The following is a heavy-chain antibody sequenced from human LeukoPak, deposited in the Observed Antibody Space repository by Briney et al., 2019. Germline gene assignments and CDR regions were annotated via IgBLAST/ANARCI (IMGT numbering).Heavy chain of an antibody. Sequence: GRSLRLSCAASGFTFSSYGMHWVPQAPGKGLEWVAVIWYDGSNKYYADSVKGRFTISRDNSKNTLYLQMNSLRAEDTAVYYCARERLGISLDYWGQGTLVTVSS. CDR2: IWYDGSNK. V-gene: IGHV3-33*01. D-gene: IGHD7-27*01. CDR3: ARERLGISLDY. J-gene: IGHJ4*02. CDR1: GFTFSSYG.